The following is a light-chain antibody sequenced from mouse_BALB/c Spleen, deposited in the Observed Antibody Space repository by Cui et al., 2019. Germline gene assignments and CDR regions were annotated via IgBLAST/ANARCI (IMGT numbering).Light chain of an antibody. J-gene: IGKJ5*01. CDR2: LTS. CDR1: SSVSY. Sequence: QIVLTQSPARMSASPGEKVTMTCSASSSVSYMYWYQQKPRSSPKPWIYLTSNLASGVPGRFSGSGSGTSYSLTISSTEAEDAATYYCQQWSSNPLTFGAGTKLELK. V-gene: IGKV4-68*01. CDR3: QQWSSNPLT.